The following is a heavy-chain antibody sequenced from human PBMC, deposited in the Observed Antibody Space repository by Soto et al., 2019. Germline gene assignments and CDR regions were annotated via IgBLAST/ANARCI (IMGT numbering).Heavy chain of an antibody. V-gene: IGHV3-23*01. CDR1: GFTFSSYA. CDR2: ISGSGGST. CDR3: AKAKEGYGSGSYYDY. D-gene: IGHD3-10*01. Sequence: GGSLRLSCAASGFTFSSYAMSWVRQAPGKGLEWVSAISGSGGSTYYADSVKGRFTISRDNSKNTLYLQMNSLRAEDTAVYDCAKAKEGYGSGSYYDYWGQGTLVTVSS. J-gene: IGHJ4*02.